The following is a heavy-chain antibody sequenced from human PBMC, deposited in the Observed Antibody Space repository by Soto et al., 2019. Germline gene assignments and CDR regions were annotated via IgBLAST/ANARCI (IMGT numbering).Heavy chain of an antibody. CDR1: GGTFSSYA. Sequence: SVKVSCKASGGTFSSYAISWVRQAPGQGLEWMGGIIPIFGTANYAQKFQGRVTITADESTSTAYMELSSLRSEDTAVYYCARTDRIILYYFDYWGQGTLVTVSS. J-gene: IGHJ4*02. CDR3: ARTDRIILYYFDY. CDR2: IIPIFGTA. V-gene: IGHV1-69*13. D-gene: IGHD3-10*01.